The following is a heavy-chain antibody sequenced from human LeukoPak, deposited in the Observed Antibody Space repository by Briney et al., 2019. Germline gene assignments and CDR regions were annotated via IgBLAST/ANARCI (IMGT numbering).Heavy chain of an antibody. D-gene: IGHD6-6*01. J-gene: IGHJ4*02. CDR3: AREGIFTIAARPIDY. Sequence: SQTLSLTCTVSGGSISSGSYYWSWIRQPAGKGLEWIGRIYTSGSTNYNPSLKSRVTISVDTSKNQFSLKLSSVTAADTAVYYCAREGIFTIAARPIDYWGQGTLVTVSS. V-gene: IGHV4-61*02. CDR1: GGSISSGSYY. CDR2: IYTSGST.